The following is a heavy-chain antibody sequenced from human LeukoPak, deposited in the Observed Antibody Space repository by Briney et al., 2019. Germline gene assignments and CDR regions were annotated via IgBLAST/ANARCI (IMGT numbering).Heavy chain of an antibody. CDR2: ISLSGTYI. Sequence: PGGSLRLSCASSGFIFSSYSMNWVRQAPGKGLEWVSSISLSGTYIYYADSLKGRFTISRDNAKNSLYLQMNSLRAEDTAVYYCARRGVYSSSGSYYYGMDVWGQGTTVTVSS. CDR3: ARRGVYSSSGSYYYGMDV. D-gene: IGHD6-13*01. J-gene: IGHJ6*02. V-gene: IGHV3-21*01. CDR1: GFIFSSYS.